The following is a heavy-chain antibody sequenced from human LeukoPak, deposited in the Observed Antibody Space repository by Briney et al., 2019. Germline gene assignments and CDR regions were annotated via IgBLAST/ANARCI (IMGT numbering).Heavy chain of an antibody. CDR1: GGSISSSSYY. CDR3: ARDQGISLWFGELLVHDDAFDI. CDR2: IYYSGST. J-gene: IGHJ3*02. D-gene: IGHD3-10*01. V-gene: IGHV4-39*07. Sequence: PSETLSLTCTVSGGSISSSSYYWGWIRQPPGKGLEWIGSIYYSGSTYYNPSLKSRVTISVDTSKNQFSLKLSSVTAADTAVYYCARDQGISLWFGELLVHDDAFDIWGQGTMVTVSS.